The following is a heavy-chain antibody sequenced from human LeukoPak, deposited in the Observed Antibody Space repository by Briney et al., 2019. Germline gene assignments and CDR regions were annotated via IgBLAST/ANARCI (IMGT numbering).Heavy chain of an antibody. Sequence: SETLSFTCTVSGGSISSYYWSWIRQPPGKGLEWIGYIYYSGSTNYNPSLKSRVTISVDTSKNQFSLKLSSVTAADTAVYYCARDRWSTDAFDIWGQGTMVTVSS. CDR2: IYYSGST. V-gene: IGHV4-59*01. D-gene: IGHD4-23*01. J-gene: IGHJ3*02. CDR3: ARDRWSTDAFDI. CDR1: GGSISSYY.